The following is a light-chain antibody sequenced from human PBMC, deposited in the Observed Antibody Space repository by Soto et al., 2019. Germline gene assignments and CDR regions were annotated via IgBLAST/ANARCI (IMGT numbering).Light chain of an antibody. CDR1: QNINTW. CDR3: QQYNNYFWA. CDR2: KAS. Sequence: DIRMTQSSSPVSASVGDRVTITCLASQNINTWLAWYQQKPGKAPKLLILKASSLESGVPSRFSGSRSGTEFTLTISSLQPDDLATYYCQQYNNYFWALGQGTKVDIK. V-gene: IGKV1-5*03. J-gene: IGKJ1*01.